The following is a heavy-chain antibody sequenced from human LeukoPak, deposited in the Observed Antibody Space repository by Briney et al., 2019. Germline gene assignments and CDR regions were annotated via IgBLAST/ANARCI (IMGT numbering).Heavy chain of an antibody. Sequence: GGSLRLSCAASGFTVSNNYTSWVRQAPGKGLEWVSVIYSGGSTYYADSVRGRFTISRDNSKNTLYLQMNSLRAEDTAVYYCARDVYDSSGYWGQGTLVTVSS. D-gene: IGHD3-22*01. CDR2: IYSGGST. CDR1: GFTVSNNY. CDR3: ARDVYDSSGY. V-gene: IGHV3-66*01. J-gene: IGHJ4*02.